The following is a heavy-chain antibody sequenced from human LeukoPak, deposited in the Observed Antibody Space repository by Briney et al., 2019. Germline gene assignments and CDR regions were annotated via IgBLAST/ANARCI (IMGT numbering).Heavy chain of an antibody. Sequence: GESLKISCKGSGYSFTSYWIGWVRQMPGKGLEWMGIIYPGDSDTRYSPSFQGQVTISADKSISTAYLQWSSLKASDTAMYYCARQPIGGYYDSSGYSTDAFDIWGQGTMVTVSS. CDR3: ARQPIGGYYDSSGYSTDAFDI. J-gene: IGHJ3*02. D-gene: IGHD3-22*01. V-gene: IGHV5-51*01. CDR2: IYPGDSDT. CDR1: GYSFTSYW.